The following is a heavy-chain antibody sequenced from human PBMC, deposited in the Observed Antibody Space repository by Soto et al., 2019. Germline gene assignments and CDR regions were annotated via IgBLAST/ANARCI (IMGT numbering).Heavy chain of an antibody. J-gene: IGHJ5*02. CDR1: GGSISSYY. Sequence: SETLSLTCTVSGGSISSYYWSWIRQHAGKGLEWIGRIYTSGSTNYNPSLKSRVTMSVDTSKNQFSLKLSSVTAADTAVYYCARDGLHYDILTGYPIGFDPWGQGTLVTVSS. CDR3: ARDGLHYDILTGYPIGFDP. V-gene: IGHV4-4*07. D-gene: IGHD3-9*01. CDR2: IYTSGST.